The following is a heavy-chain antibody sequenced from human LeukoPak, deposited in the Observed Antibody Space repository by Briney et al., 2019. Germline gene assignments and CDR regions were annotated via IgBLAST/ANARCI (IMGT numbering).Heavy chain of an antibody. CDR1: GGSISGSRSY. J-gene: IGHJ4*02. V-gene: IGHV4-39*01. D-gene: IGHD4-23*01. CDR3: TRRDSIGGNPVLDY. Sequence: SETLSLTCAVSGGSISGSRSYWGWIRQPPGGGLEWIGSVFHSGATYYNPSLRSRLTISVDTSRNQFSLRLRSVTAADTAVYYCTRRDSIGGNPVLDYWGRGALVTVSS. CDR2: VFHSGAT.